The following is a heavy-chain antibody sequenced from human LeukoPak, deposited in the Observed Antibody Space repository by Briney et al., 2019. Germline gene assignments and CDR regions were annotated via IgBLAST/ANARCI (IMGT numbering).Heavy chain of an antibody. V-gene: IGHV3-23*01. CDR1: GYTFSGYA. CDR3: AKEVVYETDYYYYYGMDV. Sequence: GGSLRLSCAASGYTFSGYAMSWVRQAPGKGLEWVSAISGSGGSTYYADSVNGRFTISRDNSKNTLYLQMNSLRAEDTAVYYCAKEVVYETDYYYYYGMDVWGQGTTVTVSS. CDR2: ISGSGGST. J-gene: IGHJ6*02. D-gene: IGHD2-15*01.